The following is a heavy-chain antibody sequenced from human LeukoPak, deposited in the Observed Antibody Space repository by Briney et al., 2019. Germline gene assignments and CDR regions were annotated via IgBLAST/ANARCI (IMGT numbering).Heavy chain of an antibody. CDR1: GFTFTTFW. CDR2: ISGSGVTT. V-gene: IGHV3-23*01. CDR3: SKWKAIVLVPAARSPIDY. J-gene: IGHJ4*02. D-gene: IGHD2-2*01. Sequence: GGSLRLSCATSGFTFTTFWMHWVRQAPGKGVEWVSAISGSGVTTYYADSVKGRFTISRDNSKHTLYLQMNSLRAEDTAVYYCSKWKAIVLVPAARSPIDYWGQGTLVTVSS.